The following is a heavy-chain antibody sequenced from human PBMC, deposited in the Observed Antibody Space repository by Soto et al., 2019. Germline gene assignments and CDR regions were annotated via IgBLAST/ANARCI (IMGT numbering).Heavy chain of an antibody. J-gene: IGHJ4*02. CDR2: ISYTGST. CDR3: AREAGVVTTGRFSF. D-gene: IGHD3-3*01. Sequence: SETLSLTCSVSGSSVRSYAWSWIRQSPGKGLEWIGYISYTGSTKYSPSLKSRVTISEDASANQFSLRLSSVTAADTAVYYCAREAGVVTTGRFSFRGQRTAVTVSS. CDR1: GSSVRSYA. V-gene: IGHV4-59*02.